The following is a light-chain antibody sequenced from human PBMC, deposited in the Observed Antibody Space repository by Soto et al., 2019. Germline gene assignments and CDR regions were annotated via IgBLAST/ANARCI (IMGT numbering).Light chain of an antibody. CDR3: QQSYSTLYT. Sequence: DIQMTQSPSSLSASVGDRVTITCRASQSVSNFLNWYQQKPERGPKLLIYAASILQSRVPSRFSGSGSGTDFTLTISSLQPEDCATYYCQQSYSTLYTFGQGTKLEIK. CDR1: QSVSNF. V-gene: IGKV1-39*01. CDR2: AAS. J-gene: IGKJ2*01.